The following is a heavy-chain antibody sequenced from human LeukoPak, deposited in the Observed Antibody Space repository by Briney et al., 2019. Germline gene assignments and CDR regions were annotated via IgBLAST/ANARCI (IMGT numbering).Heavy chain of an antibody. Sequence: PGGSLRLSCAASGFTFSSYSMNWVRQAPGKGLEWVSSISSSSSYIYYADSVKGRFTISRDNAKNSLYLQMNSLRAEDTAVYYCASQAGYSSGEPSFDYWGQGTLVTVSS. CDR3: ASQAGYSSGEPSFDY. D-gene: IGHD6-19*01. CDR2: ISSSSSYI. J-gene: IGHJ4*02. CDR1: GFTFSSYS. V-gene: IGHV3-21*01.